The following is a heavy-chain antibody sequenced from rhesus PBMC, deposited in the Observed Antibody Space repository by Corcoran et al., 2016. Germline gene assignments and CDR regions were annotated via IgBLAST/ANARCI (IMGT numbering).Heavy chain of an antibody. CDR3: ARDRVEFYYYGLDS. Sequence: QVQLQESGPGVVKPSETLSLTCAVSGGSISDSYRWSWIRQPPGKGLEWIGYIYGSRTSPNYNPSLKSRVTISKDTSKNQFSWKLSSVTAADTAVYYCARDRVEFYYYGLDSWGQGVVVTVSS. V-gene: IGHV4S10*01. CDR1: GGSISDSYR. CDR2: IYGSRTSP. J-gene: IGHJ6*01. D-gene: IGHD3-3*01.